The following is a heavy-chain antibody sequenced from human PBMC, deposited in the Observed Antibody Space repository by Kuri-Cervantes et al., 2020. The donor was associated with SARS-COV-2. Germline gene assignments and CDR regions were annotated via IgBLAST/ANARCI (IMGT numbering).Heavy chain of an antibody. CDR3: ARYGLSSSGGIYYYYYYMDV. V-gene: IGHV4-39*07. Sequence: SETLSLTCTVSGGSISSSSYYWGWIRQPPGKGLEWIGSIYYSGSTYYNPSLKSRVTISVDTSKNQFSLKLSSVTAADTAVYYCARYGLSSSGGIYYYYYYMDVWGKGTTVTVSS. J-gene: IGHJ6*03. D-gene: IGHD6-13*01. CDR2: IYYSGST. CDR1: GGSISSSSYY.